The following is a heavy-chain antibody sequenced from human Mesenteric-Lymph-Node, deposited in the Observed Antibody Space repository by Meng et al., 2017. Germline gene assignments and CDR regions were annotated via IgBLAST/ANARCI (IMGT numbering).Heavy chain of an antibody. J-gene: IGHJ4*02. CDR3: GTTMVRGVITKSDY. Sequence: SETLSLTCTVSGGSISSSSYYWGWIRQPPGKGLEWIGSIYYSGSTYYNPSLKSRVTISVDTSKNQFSLKLSSVTAADTAVYYCGTTMVRGVITKSDYWGQGTLVTVSS. D-gene: IGHD3-10*01. CDR1: GGSISSSSYY. V-gene: IGHV4-39*07. CDR2: IYYSGST.